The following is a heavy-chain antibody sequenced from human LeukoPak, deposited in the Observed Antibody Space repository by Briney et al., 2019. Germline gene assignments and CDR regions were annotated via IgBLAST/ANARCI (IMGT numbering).Heavy chain of an antibody. D-gene: IGHD3-10*01. V-gene: IGHV4-34*01. Sequence: SETLSLTCAVYGGSFSGYYWSWIRQPPGKGLEWIGEINHSGSTNYNPSLKSRVTISVDTSKNQFSLKLSSVTAADTAVYYCARGRYYYAPRGQGTMVTVSS. CDR1: GGSFSGYY. CDR2: INHSGST. J-gene: IGHJ3*01. CDR3: ARGRYYYAP.